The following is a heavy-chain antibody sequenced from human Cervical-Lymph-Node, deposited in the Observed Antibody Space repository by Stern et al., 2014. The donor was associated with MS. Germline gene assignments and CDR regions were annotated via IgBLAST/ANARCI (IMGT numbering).Heavy chain of an antibody. V-gene: IGHV7-4-1*02. Sequence: QVQLVQSGSDLKNPGASVKVSCKASGYTFTNYAMNWVRQAPGQGLEWMGGINTNTGNPTYAQGFTGRFVLSLDTSVSTIYLHISSLKSEDTAVYYCARGKPGVVIVPGADYFYGMDVWPRDHGHRLL. D-gene: IGHD2/OR15-2a*01. CDR2: INTNTGNP. CDR1: GYTFTNYA. J-gene: IGHJ6*02. CDR3: ARGKPGVVIVPGADYFYGMDV.